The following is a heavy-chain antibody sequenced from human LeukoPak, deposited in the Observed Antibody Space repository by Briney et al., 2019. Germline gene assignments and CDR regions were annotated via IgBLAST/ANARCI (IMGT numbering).Heavy chain of an antibody. J-gene: IGHJ5*02. V-gene: IGHV3-74*01. Sequence: GGSLRLSCAASGFTFGSYWMHWVRQAPGKGLVWVSRINSDGSSTSYADSVKGRFTISRDNAKNTLYLQMNSLRAEDTAVYYCASSIGRWELLGYNWFDPWGQGTLVTVSS. CDR3: ASSIGRWELLGYNWFDP. D-gene: IGHD1-26*01. CDR2: INSDGSST. CDR1: GFTFGSYW.